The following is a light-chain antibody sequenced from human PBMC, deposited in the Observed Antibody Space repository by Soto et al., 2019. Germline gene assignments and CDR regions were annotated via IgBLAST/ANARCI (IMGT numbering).Light chain of an antibody. CDR2: LNSDGSH. J-gene: IGLJ2*01. Sequence: QLVLTQSPSASASLGASVKLTCTLSSGHSSYAITWHQQQPEKGPRYLMKLNSDGSHYKGDGIPDRFSGSSSGAERYLIISSLQSEDEADYYCQTWGTCIHVVFGGGTKLTVL. V-gene: IGLV4-69*01. CDR1: SGHSSYA. CDR3: QTWGTCIHVV.